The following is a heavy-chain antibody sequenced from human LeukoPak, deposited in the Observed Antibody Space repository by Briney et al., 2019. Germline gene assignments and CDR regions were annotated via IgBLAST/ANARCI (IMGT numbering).Heavy chain of an antibody. D-gene: IGHD2-2*01. CDR3: ARSPRVPAAINDY. Sequence: GGSLRLSCAASGFDFSSYTMSWVRQAPGKGLEWVSSVGSNGATTYYADSVKGRFTISRDNSKNSLYLQMNSLRAEDTAVYYCARSPRVPAAINDYWGQGTLVTVSS. CDR1: GFDFSSYT. CDR2: VGSNGATT. V-gene: IGHV3-23*01. J-gene: IGHJ4*02.